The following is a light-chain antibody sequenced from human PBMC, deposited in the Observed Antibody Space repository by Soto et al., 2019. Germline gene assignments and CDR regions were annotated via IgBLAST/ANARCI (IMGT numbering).Light chain of an antibody. V-gene: IGKV1-9*01. Sequence: DIRLTQSASFLAASVRGRVTSSCRASQEIVDYLAWYQQKPGKAPELLIYAASSLQSGVPSRFSGSGSGTEFTLTVSTLQPDDSAPSYSLQLASYPRTFCQGTKVDIK. CDR1: QEIVDY. CDR2: AAS. J-gene: IGKJ1*01. CDR3: LQLASYPRT.